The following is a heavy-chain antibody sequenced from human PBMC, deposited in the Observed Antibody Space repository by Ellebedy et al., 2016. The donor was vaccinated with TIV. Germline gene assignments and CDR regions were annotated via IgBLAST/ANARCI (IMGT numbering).Heavy chain of an antibody. J-gene: IGHJ4*02. CDR2: IKQDGSEK. CDR1: GFSLSSYW. Sequence: GESLKISCAASGFSLSSYWMHWVRQVPGKGLEWVANIKQDGSEKYYVDSVKGRFTISRDNAKNSLYLQMNSLRAEDTAVYFCGRAIGSGSCYWGQGTLVTVSS. V-gene: IGHV3-7*01. CDR3: GRAIGSGSCY. D-gene: IGHD3-10*01.